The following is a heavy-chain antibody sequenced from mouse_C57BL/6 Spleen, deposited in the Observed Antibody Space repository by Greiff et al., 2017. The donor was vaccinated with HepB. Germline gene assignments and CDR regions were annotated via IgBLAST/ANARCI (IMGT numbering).Heavy chain of an antibody. CDR1: GYTFTSYG. D-gene: IGHD2-4*01. J-gene: IGHJ3*01. CDR3: ARSRYYDYDVGFAY. V-gene: IGHV1-81*01. CDR2: IYPRSGNT. Sequence: QVQLQQSGAELARPGASVKLSCKASGYTFTSYGISWVKQRTGQGLEWIGEIYPRSGNTYYNEKFKGKGTLTADKSSSTAYMELRSLTSEDSAVYFCARSRYYDYDVGFAYWGQGTLVTVSA.